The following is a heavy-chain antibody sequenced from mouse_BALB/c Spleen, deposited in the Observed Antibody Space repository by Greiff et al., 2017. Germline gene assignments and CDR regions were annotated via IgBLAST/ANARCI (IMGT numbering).Heavy chain of an antibody. V-gene: IGHV5-6-2*01. CDR3: ARRYGLYYFDY. Sequence: EVKVVESGGGLVKLGGSLKLSCAASGFTFSSYYMSWVRQTPEKRLELVAAINSNGGSTYYPDTVKGRFTISRDNAKNTLYLQMSSLKSEDTALYYCARRYGLYYFDYWGQGTTLTVSS. J-gene: IGHJ2*01. CDR1: GFTFSSYY. CDR2: INSNGGST. D-gene: IGHD2-10*02.